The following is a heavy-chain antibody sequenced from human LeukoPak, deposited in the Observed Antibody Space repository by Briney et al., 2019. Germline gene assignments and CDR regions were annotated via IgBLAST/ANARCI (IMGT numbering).Heavy chain of an antibody. D-gene: IGHD5-18*01. CDR1: RFTFSSYA. V-gene: IGHV3-23*01. CDR3: AKGYSFASGGYYFDY. J-gene: IGHJ4*02. CDR2: LSASGGT. Sequence: GGSLRLSCAASRFTFSSYAMNWVRQAPGKGLEWVSGLSASGGTYYADSVKGRFSISRDSSKNTLYLQMNSLRAEDTAVYYCAKGYSFASGGYYFDYWGQGTLVTVSS.